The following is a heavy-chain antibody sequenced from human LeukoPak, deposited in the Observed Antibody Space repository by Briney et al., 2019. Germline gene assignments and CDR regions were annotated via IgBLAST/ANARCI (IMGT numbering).Heavy chain of an antibody. CDR2: IYTTGST. D-gene: IGHD1-1*01. J-gene: IGHJ4*02. V-gene: IGHV4-4*07. CDR1: GGSINSYY. Sequence: SETLSLTCTVSGGSINSYYWGWIRQPAGKGLEWIGRIYTTGSTHYNPSLKSRLTISVDTSKNQFSLKLTSVTAADTAMYYCARAGYTISYHSLDYWGQGALVTVSS. CDR3: ARAGYTISYHSLDY.